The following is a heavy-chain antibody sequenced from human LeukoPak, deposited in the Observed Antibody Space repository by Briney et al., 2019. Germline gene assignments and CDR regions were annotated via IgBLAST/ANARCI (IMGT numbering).Heavy chain of an antibody. CDR3: ARERPDYYDSSGYYMDV. V-gene: IGHV3-11*01. CDR1: GFTFSDYY. D-gene: IGHD3-22*01. Sequence: GGSLRLSCAASGFTFSDYYMSWIRQAPGKGLEWVSYISSSGSTIYYADSVKGRFTISRDNAKNSLYLQMNSLRAEDTAAYYCARERPDYYDSSGYYMDVWGKGTTVTVSS. CDR2: ISSSGSTI. J-gene: IGHJ6*03.